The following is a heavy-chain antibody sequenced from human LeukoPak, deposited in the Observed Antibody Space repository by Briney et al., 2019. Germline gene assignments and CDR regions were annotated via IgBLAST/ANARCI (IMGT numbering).Heavy chain of an antibody. Sequence: SETLSLTCTVSGGSISSYYWSWIRQPPGKGLEWIGYIYYSGSTNHNPSLKSRVTISVDTSKNQFSLKLSSVTAADTAVYYCARSENTAMGNFDYWGQGTLVTVSS. CDR1: GGSISSYY. CDR3: ARSENTAMGNFDY. CDR2: IYYSGST. V-gene: IGHV4-59*01. D-gene: IGHD5-18*01. J-gene: IGHJ4*02.